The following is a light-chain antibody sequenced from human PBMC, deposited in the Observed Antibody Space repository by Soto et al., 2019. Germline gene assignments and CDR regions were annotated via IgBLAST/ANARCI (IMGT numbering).Light chain of an antibody. CDR2: KAS. V-gene: IGKV1-5*03. Sequence: DIQMTQSPSTLSGSVGDRVTITCRASQTISSWLAWYQQKPGKAPKLLIYKASTLKSGVPSRFSGSGSCTEFTLTTSSLQPDDFATYDCQHYNSYSEAFGQGTKVELK. J-gene: IGKJ1*01. CDR3: QHYNSYSEA. CDR1: QTISSW.